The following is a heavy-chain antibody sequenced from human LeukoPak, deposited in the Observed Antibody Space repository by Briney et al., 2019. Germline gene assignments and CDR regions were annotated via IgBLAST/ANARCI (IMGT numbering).Heavy chain of an antibody. CDR2: INPNSGGT. Sequence: ASVKVSCKTSGYTFTGHYMHWVRQAPGQGLEWMEWINPNSGGTNSAQKFQGRVTMTRDTSISTAYMELSRLRSDDTAVYYCARDLPAWDAFDVWGQGTMVTVSS. V-gene: IGHV1-2*02. D-gene: IGHD2-2*01. CDR3: ARDLPAWDAFDV. J-gene: IGHJ3*01. CDR1: GYTFTGHY.